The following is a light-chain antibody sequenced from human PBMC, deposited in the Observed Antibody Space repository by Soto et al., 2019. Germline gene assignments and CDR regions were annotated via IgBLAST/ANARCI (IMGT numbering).Light chain of an antibody. V-gene: IGLV1-40*01. CDR2: GNR. CDR3: RSFDTRLNTVV. CDR1: SSNIGADYD. Sequence: QSVVTQPPSVSGAPGQRVTISCTGSSSNIGADYDVHWYQQFPGRAPKLLIYGNRNRPSGVPDRFSGTKSGTSASLDITGLQAEEEADYYCRSFDTRLNTVVFGGGTKLTVL. J-gene: IGLJ2*01.